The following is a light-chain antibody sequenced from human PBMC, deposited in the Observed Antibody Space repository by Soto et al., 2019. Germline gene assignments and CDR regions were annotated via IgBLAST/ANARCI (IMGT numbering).Light chain of an antibody. CDR3: QQYGSSLRT. V-gene: IGKV3-20*01. J-gene: IGKJ1*01. CDR2: GAS. Sequence: EIVMPQSPATLSVSPGARGPLSCRASQSVSRNLAWYQQKPGQAPRLLIYGASTRATGIPDRFSASGSGTDFTLTISRLEPEDFAVYYCQQYGSSLRTFGQGTKVDIK. CDR1: QSVSRN.